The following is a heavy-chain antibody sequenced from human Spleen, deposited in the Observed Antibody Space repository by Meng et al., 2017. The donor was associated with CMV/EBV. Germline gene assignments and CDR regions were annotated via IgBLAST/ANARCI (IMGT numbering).Heavy chain of an antibody. Sequence: QLRLTGPGPGLVEPFQTLSLTCTVSVGSMSSGNYYWSWIRQPPGKGLEWIGYIHHSGSAYYNPSLKSRVSISVDTSKNQFSLNLNSMTAADTAVYYCASFDHIPRRNYFDYWGQGTLVTVSS. V-gene: IGHV4-30-4*01. CDR3: ASFDHIPRRNYFDY. J-gene: IGHJ4*02. D-gene: IGHD2-21*01. CDR1: VGSMSSGNYY. CDR2: IHHSGSA.